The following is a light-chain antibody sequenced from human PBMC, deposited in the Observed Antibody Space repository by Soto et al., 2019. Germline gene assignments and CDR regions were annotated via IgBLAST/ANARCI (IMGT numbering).Light chain of an antibody. CDR2: AAS. Sequence: ENVLTQSPVTLSLSPGERATLSCRASQSVTSNKVAWFQLKPGQDPRPLICAASSRATGIPDRFSGSGSATDFTLTISRLEPEVFAVYYCQQYGSPPPYSFGQGTNLEIK. CDR3: QQYGSPPPYS. CDR1: QSVTSNK. J-gene: IGKJ2*01. V-gene: IGKV3-20*01.